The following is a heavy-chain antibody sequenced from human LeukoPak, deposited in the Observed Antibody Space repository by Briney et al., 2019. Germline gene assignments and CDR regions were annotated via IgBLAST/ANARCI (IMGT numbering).Heavy chain of an antibody. V-gene: IGHV3-7*01. CDR2: IKQDGSEK. CDR1: GFTFSNYW. CDR3: ARDIRTYSNYYYYYGMDV. J-gene: IGHJ6*02. Sequence: GGSLRLSCAASGFTFSNYWMSWVRQAPGKGLEWVANIKQDGSEKHYVDSVKGRFTISGDNAKKSLYLQMNSLRAEDTAVYYCARDIRTYSNYYYYYGMDVWGQGTTVTVSS. D-gene: IGHD2-15*01.